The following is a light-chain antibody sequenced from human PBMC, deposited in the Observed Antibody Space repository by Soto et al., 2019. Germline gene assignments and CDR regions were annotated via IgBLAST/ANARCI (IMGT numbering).Light chain of an antibody. Sequence: DIQMTPSPSSLSASVGDRVTITCRASQGISSFLAWYQQKPGKAPKLLISTASILQSGVPSRFSGSGSGTDFTLTISSLQPEDFATYYCQQLNTYLPTFGGGTKVDI. J-gene: IGKJ4*01. V-gene: IGKV1-9*01. CDR1: QGISSF. CDR3: QQLNTYLPT. CDR2: TAS.